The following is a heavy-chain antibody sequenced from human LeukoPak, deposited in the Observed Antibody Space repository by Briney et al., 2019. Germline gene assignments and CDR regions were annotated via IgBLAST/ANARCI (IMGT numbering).Heavy chain of an antibody. CDR3: ARVTDYGDYFDY. CDR1: GFTFDDYG. J-gene: IGHJ4*02. D-gene: IGHD4-17*01. Sequence: GGSLRLSCAASGFTFDDYGMSWVRQAPGKGLEWVAFIRYDGSNKYYADSVKGRFTISRDNAKNSLYLQMNSLRAEDTAVYYCARVTDYGDYFDYWGQGTLVTVSS. V-gene: IGHV3-30*02. CDR2: IRYDGSNK.